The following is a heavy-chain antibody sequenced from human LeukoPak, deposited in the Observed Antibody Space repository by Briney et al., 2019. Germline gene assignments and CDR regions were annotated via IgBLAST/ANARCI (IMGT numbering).Heavy chain of an antibody. CDR1: GGSISSYY. CDR2: IYYSGST. CDR3: GGAPPPYGSSWDYYLDY. V-gene: IGHV4-59*01. D-gene: IGHD6-13*01. Sequence: SETLSLTCTVSGGSISSYYWSWIRQPPGKGLEWIGYIYYSGSTNYNPSLKSRVTISVDTSKNQFSLKLSSVTAADTAVYYCGGAPPPYGSSWDYYLDYGGQGTLVTVS. J-gene: IGHJ4*02.